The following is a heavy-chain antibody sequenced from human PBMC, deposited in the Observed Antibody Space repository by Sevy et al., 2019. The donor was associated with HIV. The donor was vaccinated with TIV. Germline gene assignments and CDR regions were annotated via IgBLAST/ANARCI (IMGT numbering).Heavy chain of an antibody. CDR2: IYIGHDT. D-gene: IGHD3-3*01. J-gene: IGHJ4*02. CDR1: GLSVSDNF. V-gene: IGHV3-53*01. CDR3: ARGKHVSDYYGSFDY. Sequence: GGSLRLSCAASGLSVSDNFMSRVRQAPGKGLEWVSVIYIGHDTYYANSVKGRFTISRDNADNTLYLQMNSLRVEDTAVYYCARGKHVSDYYGSFDYWGQGTLVTVSS.